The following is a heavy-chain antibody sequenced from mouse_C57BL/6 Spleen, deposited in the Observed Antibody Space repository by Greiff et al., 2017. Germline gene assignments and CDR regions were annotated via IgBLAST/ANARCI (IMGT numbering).Heavy chain of an antibody. CDR1: GFTFNTYA. CDR2: IRRKSSNYAT. J-gene: IGHJ4*01. CDR3: VRDVYGSFFMDY. Sequence: EVKLVESGGGLVQPKGSLKLSCAASGFTFNTYAMHWVRQAPGQGLEWVARIRRKSSNYATYYAVSVKDRFTISRDDSQNMLYLQMNNLRTENTAMYDCVRDVYGSFFMDYWGQGTSVTVSS. D-gene: IGHD1-1*02. V-gene: IGHV10-3*01.